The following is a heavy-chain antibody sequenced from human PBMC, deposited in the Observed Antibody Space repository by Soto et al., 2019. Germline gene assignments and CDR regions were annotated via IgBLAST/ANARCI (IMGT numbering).Heavy chain of an antibody. CDR1: GGSISSSGYL. J-gene: IGHJ4*02. CDR2: IYYRGTT. Sequence: SEILSLTSTVSGGSISSSGYLRIWIRNPPGKGLECIGNIYYRGTTYYNPSLKSRVTISVDTSKNQFSLKLSSVTAADTAVYYCAGELDSQGLFDYWGQGTLVTVSS. CDR3: AGELDSQGLFDY. D-gene: IGHD1-1*01. V-gene: IGHV4-39*02.